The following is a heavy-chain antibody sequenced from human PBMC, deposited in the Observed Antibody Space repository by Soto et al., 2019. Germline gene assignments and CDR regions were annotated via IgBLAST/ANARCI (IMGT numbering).Heavy chain of an antibody. J-gene: IGHJ6*02. CDR3: ARDYYYDSSGYFYYGMDV. V-gene: IGHV3-11*06. CDR1: GFTFSDYY. CDR2: ISSSSSYT. D-gene: IGHD3-22*01. Sequence: GGSLRLSCAASGFTFSDYYMSWIRQAPGKGLEWVSYISSSSSYTNYADSVKGRFTISRDNAKNSLYLQMNSLRAEDTAVYYCARDYYYDSSGYFYYGMDVWGQGTTVTAP.